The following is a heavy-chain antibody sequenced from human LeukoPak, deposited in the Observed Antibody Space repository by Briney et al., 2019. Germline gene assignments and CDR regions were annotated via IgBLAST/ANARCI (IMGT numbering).Heavy chain of an antibody. Sequence: GGSLRLSCAASGFTFSSYGMHWVRQAPGKGLEWVAVIWYGGSNKYYADSVKGRFTISRDNSKNTLYLQMNSLRAEDTAVYYCAKGGVGGSRVQAFDIWGQGTMVTVSS. CDR2: IWYGGSNK. D-gene: IGHD1-26*01. J-gene: IGHJ3*02. CDR3: AKGGVGGSRVQAFDI. V-gene: IGHV3-30*02. CDR1: GFTFSSYG.